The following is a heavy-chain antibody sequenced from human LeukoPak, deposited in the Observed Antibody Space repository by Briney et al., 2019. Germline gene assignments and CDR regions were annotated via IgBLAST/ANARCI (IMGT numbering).Heavy chain of an antibody. D-gene: IGHD1-1*01. CDR3: ARGTGWFDP. Sequence: PSETLSLTCTVSGGSISSGDYSWSWLRQPPGKGLEWIGYIYYSGSTYYNPSLKSRITISVDTSKNQFSLKLSSVTAANTAVYYCARGTGWFDPWGQGTLVTVSS. CDR1: GGSISSGDYS. J-gene: IGHJ5*02. CDR2: IYYSGST. V-gene: IGHV4-30-4*01.